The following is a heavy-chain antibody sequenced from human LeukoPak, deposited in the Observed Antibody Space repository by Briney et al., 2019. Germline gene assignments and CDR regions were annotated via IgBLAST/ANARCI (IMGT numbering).Heavy chain of an antibody. CDR3: ARDTLIHSWHFSPPLRHHGMDV. CDR2: INTNTGNP. Sequence: ASVKVSCKASGYTFTSYAMNWVRQAPGQGLEWMGWINTNTGNPTYAQGFTGQFDFSLDTSVSTAYLQISSLKAEDTAVYYCARDTLIHSWHFSPPLRHHGMDVWGQGTTVTVSS. D-gene: IGHD3-3*02. J-gene: IGHJ6*02. V-gene: IGHV7-4-1*02. CDR1: GYTFTSYA.